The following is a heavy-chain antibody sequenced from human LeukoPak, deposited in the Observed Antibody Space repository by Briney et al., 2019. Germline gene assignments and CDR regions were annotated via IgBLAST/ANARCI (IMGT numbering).Heavy chain of an antibody. Sequence: GRSLRLSCAASGFTFSNYGMHWVRQAPGKGLEGVAVIWYDGSNKYYADSVKGRFTISRDNSKNTLYLQMNSLRAEDTAVYYCAKVGHGDYYLDSWGQGTLVTVSS. CDR3: AKVGHGDYYLDS. D-gene: IGHD4-17*01. V-gene: IGHV3-33*06. J-gene: IGHJ4*02. CDR1: GFTFSNYG. CDR2: IWYDGSNK.